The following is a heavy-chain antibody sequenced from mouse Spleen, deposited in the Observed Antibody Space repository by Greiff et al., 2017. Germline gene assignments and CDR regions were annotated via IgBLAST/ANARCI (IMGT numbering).Heavy chain of an antibody. J-gene: IGHJ4*01. CDR1: GYTFTDYY. CDR3: ARSDRYDGGYAMDY. D-gene: IGHD2-14*01. Sequence: QVQLKQSGPELVKPGASVKISCKASGYTFTDYYINWVKQRPGQGLEWIGWIFPGSGSTYYNEKFKGKATLTVDKSSSTAYMLLSSLTSEDSAVYFCARSDRYDGGYAMDYWGQGTSVTVSS. V-gene: IGHV1-75*01. CDR2: IFPGSGST.